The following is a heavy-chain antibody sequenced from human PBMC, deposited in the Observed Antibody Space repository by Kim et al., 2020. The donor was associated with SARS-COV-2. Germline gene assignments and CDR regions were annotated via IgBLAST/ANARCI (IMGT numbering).Heavy chain of an antibody. CDR1: GGTFSSYA. J-gene: IGHJ4*02. D-gene: IGHD3-22*01. Sequence: SVKVSCKASGGTFSSYAISWVRQAPGQGLEWMGGIIPIFGTANYAQKFQGRVTITADESTSTAYMALSSLRSEDTAVYYCARGAAVLSGYYAAFDYWGQGTLVTVSS. CDR2: IIPIFGTA. V-gene: IGHV1-69*13. CDR3: ARGAAVLSGYYAAFDY.